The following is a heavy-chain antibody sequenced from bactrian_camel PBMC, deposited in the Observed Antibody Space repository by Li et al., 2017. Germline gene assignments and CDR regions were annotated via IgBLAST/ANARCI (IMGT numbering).Heavy chain of an antibody. V-gene: IGHV3S53*01. Sequence: QVQLVESGGGSVQPGGSLRLACRVSGNAYSRYCMGWFRQAPGKERERVAPLDKDKTTRYADSVKGRFTISKDNAKSMFYLQMNCLAPEDTAVYYCGVDLGLRRDAACDGMDYGGKGTQVTVS. CDR1: GNAYSRYC. D-gene: IGHD5*01. J-gene: IGHJ7*01. CDR2: LDKDKTT.